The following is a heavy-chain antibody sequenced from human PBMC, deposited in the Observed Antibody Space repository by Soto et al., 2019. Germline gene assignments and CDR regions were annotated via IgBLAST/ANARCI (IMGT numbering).Heavy chain of an antibody. V-gene: IGHV4-34*01. CDR1: GGSFSGSY. D-gene: IGHD2-2*01. CDR3: ARGDIVVVPAAIGVLDEYYYYYMDV. Sequence: SENLSITSAVYGGSFSGSYCSWIRQPPGKGLEWIGEINHSGSTNYNPSLKSRVTISVDTSKNQFSLKLSSVTAADTAVYYCARGDIVVVPAAIGVLDEYYYYYMDVWGKGTTVT. CDR2: INHSGST. J-gene: IGHJ6*03.